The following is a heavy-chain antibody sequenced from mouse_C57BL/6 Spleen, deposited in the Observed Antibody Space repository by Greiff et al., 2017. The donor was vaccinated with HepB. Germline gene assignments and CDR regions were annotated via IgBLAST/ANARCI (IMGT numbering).Heavy chain of an antibody. CDR2: ISDGGSYT. Sequence: EVKVVESGGGLVKPGGSLKLSCAASGFTFSSYAMSWVRQTPEKRLEWVATISDGGSYTYYPDNVKGRFTISRDNAKNNLYLQMSHLKSEDTAMYYCARDGYYGSSGAMDYWGQGTSVTVSS. V-gene: IGHV5-4*01. D-gene: IGHD1-1*01. CDR3: ARDGYYGSSGAMDY. CDR1: GFTFSSYA. J-gene: IGHJ4*01.